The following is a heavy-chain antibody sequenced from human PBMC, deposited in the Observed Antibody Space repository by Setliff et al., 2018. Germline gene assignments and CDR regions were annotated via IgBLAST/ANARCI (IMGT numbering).Heavy chain of an antibody. V-gene: IGHV4-39*07. Sequence: PSETLSLTCTVSGGSISSSYYYWGWIRQPPGKGLEWIGSIYYSGGTYYNPSLKSRVTISVDTSKNQFSLKLSSVTAADTAVYYCARPQWPYLGGWGYWGQGTLVTVSS. J-gene: IGHJ4*02. D-gene: IGHD6-19*01. CDR1: GGSISSSYYY. CDR2: IYYSGGT. CDR3: ARPQWPYLGGWGY.